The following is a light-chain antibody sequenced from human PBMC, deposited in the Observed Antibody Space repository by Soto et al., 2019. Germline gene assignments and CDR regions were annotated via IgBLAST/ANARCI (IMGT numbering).Light chain of an antibody. Sequence: QSVLTQPASVSGSPGQSITISCIGTSSDIGAYNYVSWYQQHPGKVPKRMIYEVTNRPSGLSNRFSGSKSGNTASLTISGLQAEDEADYFCSSYTSTSTLYVFGTGTKVTVL. V-gene: IGLV2-14*01. J-gene: IGLJ1*01. CDR2: EVT. CDR3: SSYTSTSTLYV. CDR1: SSDIGAYNY.